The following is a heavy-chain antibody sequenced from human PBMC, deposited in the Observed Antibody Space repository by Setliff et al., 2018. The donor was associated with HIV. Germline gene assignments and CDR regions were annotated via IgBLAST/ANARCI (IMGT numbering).Heavy chain of an antibody. V-gene: IGHV4-4*08. CDR1: SESIVSYY. D-gene: IGHD1-1*01. J-gene: IGHJ5*02. CDR3: SRAAYDAVDWLDP. Sequence: SETLSLTCAVSSESIVSYYWNWTRQPPGRGLEWIGYIHTSGRTKYNPSLKSRLTILVDTSKKQFSLRLTSVTAADTAVYYCSRAAYDAVDWLDPWGQGTLVTVSS. CDR2: IHTSGRT.